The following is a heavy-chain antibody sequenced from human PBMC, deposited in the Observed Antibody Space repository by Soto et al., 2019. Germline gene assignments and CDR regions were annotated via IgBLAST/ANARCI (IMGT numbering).Heavy chain of an antibody. Sequence: QVQLQQWGAGLLKPSETLSLNCAVTGGSLSGYYWSWIRQPPGKGLEWIGEVKDGGHTNYSPSLRGRVTXPXXTPNNQFSLRLNSVTAADTGVYYCARGQEGVVATHWDQGSLVTVSS. CDR2: VKDGGHT. CDR1: GGSLSGYY. V-gene: IGHV4-34*01. CDR3: ARGQEGVVATH. J-gene: IGHJ4*02. D-gene: IGHD5-12*01.